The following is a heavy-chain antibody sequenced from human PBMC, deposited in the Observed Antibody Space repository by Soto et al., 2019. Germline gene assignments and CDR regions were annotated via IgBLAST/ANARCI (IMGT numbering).Heavy chain of an antibody. V-gene: IGHV1-18*01. D-gene: IGHD3-9*01. CDR1: GYTFTSYG. J-gene: IGHJ6*03. CDR2: ISAYNGNT. CDR3: ARAFYDILTGYYTPGADYYYMDV. Sequence: QVQLVQSGAEVKKPGASVKVSCKASGYTFTSYGISWVRQAPGQGLEWMGWISAYNGNTNYAQKLQGRVTMTTDTSTSTAYMELRSLRSDDTAVYYCARAFYDILTGYYTPGADYYYMDVWDKGTTVTVSS.